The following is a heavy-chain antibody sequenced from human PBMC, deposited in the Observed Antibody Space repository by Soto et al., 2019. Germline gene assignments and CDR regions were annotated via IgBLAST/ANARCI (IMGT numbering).Heavy chain of an antibody. CDR2: ISYTGRT. Sequence: QVQLQESAPGLVKPSETLSLTCIVSGDSATSGSYYWTWLRQPPGKGLEWIGYISYTGRTKYNPSLQSRVTISVDTSKNDFSLNLSSVTAADTAVYFCAREWGLLPYYVMNVWGHGTAVTVSS. D-gene: IGHD7-27*01. CDR3: AREWGLLPYYVMNV. V-gene: IGHV4-61*03. J-gene: IGHJ6*02. CDR1: GDSATSGSYY.